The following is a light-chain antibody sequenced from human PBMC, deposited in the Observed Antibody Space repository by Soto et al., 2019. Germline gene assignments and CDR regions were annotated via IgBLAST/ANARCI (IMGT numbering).Light chain of an antibody. CDR2: DAS. Sequence: AIPLTQSPSSLSASVGDRVTITCRASQGISSALAWYQQKPGKTPNLLIYDASSLESGVPSRFRGSESGTDFTLTISSLQPEDFATYYCQQFNSYPLTFGQGTRLVMK. CDR1: QGISSA. CDR3: QQFNSYPLT. V-gene: IGKV1-13*02. J-gene: IGKJ5*01.